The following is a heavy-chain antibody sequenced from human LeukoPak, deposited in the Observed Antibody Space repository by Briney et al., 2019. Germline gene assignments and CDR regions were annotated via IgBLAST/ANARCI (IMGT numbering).Heavy chain of an antibody. CDR2: IGGSGGTT. D-gene: IGHD5-12*01. Sequence: GGSLRLSCAASGFTFSSYAMSWVRQAPGKGLEWVSVIGGSGGTTFYADSVKGRFTISGDNSKNTLYLQMNSLRAEDTAVYYCAKDRATAGGNAFDIWGQGTMVTVSS. CDR1: GFTFSSYA. CDR3: AKDRATAGGNAFDI. J-gene: IGHJ3*02. V-gene: IGHV3-23*01.